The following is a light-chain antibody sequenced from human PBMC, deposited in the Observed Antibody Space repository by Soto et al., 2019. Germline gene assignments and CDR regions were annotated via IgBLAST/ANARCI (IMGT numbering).Light chain of an antibody. V-gene: IGKV1-39*01. CDR1: QNITNN. CDR2: DAS. CDR3: QQSYSIPWT. Sequence: DIQMTQSPSSLSASIGDRVTITCQASQNITNNLSWYQQKPGKAPNLLIYDASSLQSGVPSRFSGSGSGTDFTLTISSLQPEDFATYYCQQSYSIPWTFGQGTKVDI. J-gene: IGKJ1*01.